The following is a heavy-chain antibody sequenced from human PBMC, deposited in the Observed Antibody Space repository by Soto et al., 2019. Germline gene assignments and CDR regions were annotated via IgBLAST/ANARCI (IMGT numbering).Heavy chain of an antibody. V-gene: IGHV3-23*01. CDR1: GFTFSSYA. CDR2: LSGSGVST. Sequence: EVQLLESGGGLVQPGGSLRLSCAASGFTFSSYAMTWVRQAPGKGLEWVSALSGSGVSTYYADSVKGRFTISRDKSKNTLYLQMNSLRAEDTAVYYCAKGGGSKDYYDTSGYYLYYYYAMDGWGQGTTVTVSS. J-gene: IGHJ6*02. CDR3: AKGGGSKDYYDTSGYYLYYYYAMDG. D-gene: IGHD3-22*01.